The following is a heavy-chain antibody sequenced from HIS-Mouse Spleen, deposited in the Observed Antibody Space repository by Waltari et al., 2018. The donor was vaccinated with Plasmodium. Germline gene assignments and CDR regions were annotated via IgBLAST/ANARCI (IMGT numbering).Heavy chain of an antibody. CDR1: GGSISSSSYY. D-gene: IGHD1-26*01. CDR3: ARRGGSYYYFDY. CDR2: IYYSGTT. Sequence: QLQLQESGPGLVKPSETLSLTCTVSGGSISSSSYYWGWIRQPPGKGLEWIGSIYYSGTTYYNPSRKSRVTRSVDTSKNQFSLKLSSVTAADTAVYYCARRGGSYYYFDYWGQGTLVTVSS. J-gene: IGHJ4*02. V-gene: IGHV4-39*01.